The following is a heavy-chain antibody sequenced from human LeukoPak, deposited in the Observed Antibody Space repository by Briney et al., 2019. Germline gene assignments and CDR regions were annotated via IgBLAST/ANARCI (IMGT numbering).Heavy chain of an antibody. Sequence: GASVKVSCKASGYTFNDYAMNWVRQAPRQGLEWMGWINTNTGTPTYAQGFTGHFVFSLDTSVSTAYLEINSLKAEDTAVYYCAREEFPVVGYYGMDVWGQGTTVTVSS. V-gene: IGHV7-4-1*02. CDR2: INTNTGTP. CDR3: AREEFPVVGYYGMDV. D-gene: IGHD3-10*01. CDR1: GYTFNDYA. J-gene: IGHJ6*02.